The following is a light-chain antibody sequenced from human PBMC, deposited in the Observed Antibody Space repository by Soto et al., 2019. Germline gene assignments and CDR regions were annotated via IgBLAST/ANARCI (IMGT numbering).Light chain of an antibody. V-gene: IGLV2-11*01. CDR2: GVS. Sequence: QSALKQPRAVYESPAQSVTIHCTGTSSDVGGYNYVSWYQQHPGTAPKLIIFGVSKRPSGVPDRFSGSKSGNTASLSISGLQAEDEADYYCSSYAGTYSYVLGTGTKVTVL. J-gene: IGLJ1*01. CDR1: SSDVGGYNY. CDR3: SSYAGTYSYV.